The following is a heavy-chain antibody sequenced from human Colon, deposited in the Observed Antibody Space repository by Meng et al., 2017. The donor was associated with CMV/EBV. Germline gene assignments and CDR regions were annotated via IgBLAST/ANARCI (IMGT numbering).Heavy chain of an antibody. Sequence: QRQLQESASGLATPSDKLSLSCTVSGLPISSSPYYWGGIRQPPGKGLVWIVSVYYSGNTYYNPSLKSRLTISMDTSKSQFTLKLTSLTAADTAMYYCARASHLLGMAVLDWFDPWGQGTLVTVSA. V-gene: IGHV4-39*07. J-gene: IGHJ5*01. CDR3: ARASHLLGMAVLDWFDP. D-gene: IGHD6-19*01. CDR2: VYYSGNT. CDR1: GLPISSSPYY.